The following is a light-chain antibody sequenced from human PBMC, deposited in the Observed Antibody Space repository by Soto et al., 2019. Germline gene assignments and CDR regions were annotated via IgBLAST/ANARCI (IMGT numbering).Light chain of an antibody. CDR1: SSDVGGYIY. Sequence: QSVLTQPASVSGSPGQSITISCTGNSSDVGGYIYVSWYQQHPGKAPKLMIYDVTSRPSGVSYRFSGSKSGNTASLTISGLQAEDEADYYCSSYTTSSSYVFGTGTKVTVL. J-gene: IGLJ1*01. CDR3: SSYTTSSSYV. CDR2: DVT. V-gene: IGLV2-14*01.